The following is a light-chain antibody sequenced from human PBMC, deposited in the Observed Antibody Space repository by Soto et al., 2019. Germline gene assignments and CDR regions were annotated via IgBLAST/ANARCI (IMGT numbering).Light chain of an antibody. CDR1: QSVSSN. CDR2: GAS. CDR3: QQYNNWPIT. V-gene: IGKV3-15*01. Sequence: ERVMRQSPATLSVSPGERATLSCGASQSVSSNLAWYQQKPGQAPRLLVYGASTRATGIPARFSGSGSGTEFTLIISSLQSEDFAVYYCQQYNNWPITFGQGTRLE. J-gene: IGKJ5*01.